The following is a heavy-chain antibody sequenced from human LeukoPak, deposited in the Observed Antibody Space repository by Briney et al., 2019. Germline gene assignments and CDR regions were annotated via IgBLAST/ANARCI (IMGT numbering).Heavy chain of an antibody. J-gene: IGHJ4*02. D-gene: IGHD5-24*01. CDR3: AKVGYSPVFDY. CDR2: ISSSSSYI. CDR1: GFTFSSYS. V-gene: IGHV3-21*04. Sequence: GGSLRLSCAASGFTFSSYSMNWVRQAPGKGPEWFSSISSSSSYIYYADSVKGRFTISRDNSKNTLYLQMNSLRAEDTAVYYCAKVGYSPVFDYWGQGTLVTVSS.